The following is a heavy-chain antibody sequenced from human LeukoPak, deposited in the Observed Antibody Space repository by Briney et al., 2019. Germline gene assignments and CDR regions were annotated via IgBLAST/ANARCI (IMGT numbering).Heavy chain of an antibody. V-gene: IGHV3-74*01. J-gene: IGHJ5*02. Sequence: GGSLRLSCAASGFTFSSYWMHWVRQAPGKGLLWVSRINSDGSSTSYADSVKGRFTISRDNAKNTLYLQMNSLRAEDTAVYYCARDRSSSWYTGRFDPWGQGTLVTVSS. CDR3: ARDRSSSWYTGRFDP. D-gene: IGHD6-13*01. CDR1: GFTFSSYW. CDR2: INSDGSST.